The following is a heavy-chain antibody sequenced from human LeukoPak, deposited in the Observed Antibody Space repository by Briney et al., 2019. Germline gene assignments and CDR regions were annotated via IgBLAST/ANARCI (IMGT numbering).Heavy chain of an antibody. Sequence: GGSLRLSCAVSGFTFSSYWMHWVRQAPGKGLVWVSRISNDGSSTDYADSVKGRFTISRDNAKNTLYLQMHSLRAEDTALYYCSYQRGGQVYWGQGTLVTVSS. CDR2: ISNDGSST. CDR1: GFTFSSYW. D-gene: IGHD2-2*01. J-gene: IGHJ4*02. V-gene: IGHV3-74*01. CDR3: SYQRGGQVY.